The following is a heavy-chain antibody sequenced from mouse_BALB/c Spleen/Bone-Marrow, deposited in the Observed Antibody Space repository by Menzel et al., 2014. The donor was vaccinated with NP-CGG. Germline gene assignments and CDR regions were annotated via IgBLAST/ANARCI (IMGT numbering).Heavy chain of an antibody. V-gene: IGHV10-1*02. CDR1: GFTFNTYA. J-gene: IGHJ1*01. Sequence: EVQLVESGGGLVQPKGSLKLSCAASGFTFNTYAMSWVRQAPGKGLEWVARIRSKSNNYATYYADSVKDRFTISRDDSQSMLYLQMNNLKTEDTAMYYCVRQRYYYGSSDWYFDVWGAGTTVTVSS. D-gene: IGHD1-1*01. CDR3: VRQRYYYGSSDWYFDV. CDR2: IRSKSNNYAT.